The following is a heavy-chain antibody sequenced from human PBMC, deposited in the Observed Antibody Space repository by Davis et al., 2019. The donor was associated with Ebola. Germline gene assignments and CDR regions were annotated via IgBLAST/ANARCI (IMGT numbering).Heavy chain of an antibody. CDR2: IWYDGSNK. J-gene: IGHJ4*02. CDR3: AKEGAYDSSGYYGY. V-gene: IGHV3-33*06. CDR1: GFTFSSYG. Sequence: GGSLRLSCAASGFTFSSYGMHWVRQAPGKGLEWVAVIWYDGSNKYYADSVKGRFTISRDNSKNTLYLQMNSLRAEDTAVYYCAKEGAYDSSGYYGYWGQGTLVTVSS. D-gene: IGHD3-22*01.